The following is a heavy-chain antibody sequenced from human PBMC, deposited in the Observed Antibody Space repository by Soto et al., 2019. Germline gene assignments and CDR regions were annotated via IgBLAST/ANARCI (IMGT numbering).Heavy chain of an antibody. CDR3: ARDQGPMTTHDAFDI. CDR1: GGTFSSYT. Sequence: GASVKVSCKASGGTFSSYTISWVRQAPGQGLEWMGRIIPILGIANYAQKFQGRVTITADKSTSTAYMELSSLRSEDTAVYYCARDQGPMTTHDAFDIWGQGTVVTVSS. J-gene: IGHJ3*02. CDR2: IIPILGIA. D-gene: IGHD4-17*01. V-gene: IGHV1-69*02.